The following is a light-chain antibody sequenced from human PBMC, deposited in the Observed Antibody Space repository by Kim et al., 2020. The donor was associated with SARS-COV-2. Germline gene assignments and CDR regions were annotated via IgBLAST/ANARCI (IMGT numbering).Light chain of an antibody. CDR3: QQYGSSHLT. CDR2: GAY. V-gene: IGKV3-20*01. CDR1: QSVTTDA. J-gene: IGKJ4*01. Sequence: SLGERAPLARRARQSVTTDAIAWYQQKSGQAPRLLIYGAYNRATGISDRFSGSVSGTDFTLTLSRLETEDFAVYYCQQYGSSHLTFGGGTKVDIK.